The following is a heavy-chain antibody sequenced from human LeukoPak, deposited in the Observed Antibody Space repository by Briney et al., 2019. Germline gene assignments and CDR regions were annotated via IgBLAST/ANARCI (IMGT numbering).Heavy chain of an antibody. CDR3: AKEGARGDY. CDR1: GFTFSSYW. J-gene: IGHJ4*02. CDR2: MNLDGSEK. Sequence: RGSLRLSCAASGFTFSSYWMTWVRQAPGKGLEWVANMNLDGSEKYYVDSVKGRFTISRDNSKNTLYLQMNSLRAEDTAVYYCAKEGARGDYWGQGTLVTVSS. V-gene: IGHV3-7*03. D-gene: IGHD6-6*01.